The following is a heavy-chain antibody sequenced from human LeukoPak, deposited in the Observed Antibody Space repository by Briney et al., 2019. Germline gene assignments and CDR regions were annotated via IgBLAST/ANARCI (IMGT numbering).Heavy chain of an antibody. D-gene: IGHD6-13*01. Sequence: GGSLRLSCSASGFTSSSYSMHWVRQAPGKGLEYVSGIGNSGGSTSYADSVKGRFTISRDNSKNTLYLQMSSLTAEDTALYYCVHSPRIAASHPWGQGTLVTVSS. CDR2: IGNSGGST. J-gene: IGHJ5*02. V-gene: IGHV3-64D*08. CDR3: VHSPRIAASHP. CDR1: GFTSSSYS.